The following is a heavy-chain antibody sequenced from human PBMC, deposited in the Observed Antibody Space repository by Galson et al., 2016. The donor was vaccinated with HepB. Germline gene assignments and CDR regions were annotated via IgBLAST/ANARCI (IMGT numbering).Heavy chain of an antibody. J-gene: IGHJ3*02. CDR3: ARDLLMGHTRGIFDI. CDR2: ISGSRDYL. Sequence: SLRLSCAASGFTFSSYSMNWVRQSPGKGLEWVSAISGSRDYLYYAASVRGRFTISRDHPKNSLYLQMNGLRADDTALYYCARDLLMGHTRGIFDIWGQGTPVAVSS. V-gene: IGHV3-21*06. D-gene: IGHD2-8*02. CDR1: GFTFSSYS.